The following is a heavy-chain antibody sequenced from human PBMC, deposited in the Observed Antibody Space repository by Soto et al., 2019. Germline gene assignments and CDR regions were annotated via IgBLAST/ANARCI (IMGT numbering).Heavy chain of an antibody. V-gene: IGHV1-18*04. CDR1: GYTFTSYG. D-gene: IGHD6-25*01. J-gene: IGHJ6*02. CDR2: ISADNGNT. Sequence: QVQLVQSGAEVKKPGASVKVSCKASGYTFTSYGISWVRQAPGQGREWMGWISADNGNTNYAQKLQGRVTMTTDTSTSPAYKELRRLRADDTAVYYCARERKRADRGYYYYGMHVWGQGTTVTVAS. CDR3: ARERKRADRGYYYYGMHV.